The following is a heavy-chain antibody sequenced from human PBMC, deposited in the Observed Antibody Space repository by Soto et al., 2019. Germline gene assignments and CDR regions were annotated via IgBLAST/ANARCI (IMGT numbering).Heavy chain of an antibody. CDR2: ISYSGST. Sequence: QVQLQESGPGLVKPSQTLSLTCTVSGGSIRSGDYYWSWIRQHPGKGLEWIGYISYSGSTYYNPSLKNRITISVATSKNQFSLKLSSVTAADTAVYYCARWWSGSRQGFDPWGQGTLVTVSS. CDR3: ARWWSGSRQGFDP. D-gene: IGHD3-3*01. J-gene: IGHJ5*02. V-gene: IGHV4-31*03. CDR1: GGSIRSGDYY.